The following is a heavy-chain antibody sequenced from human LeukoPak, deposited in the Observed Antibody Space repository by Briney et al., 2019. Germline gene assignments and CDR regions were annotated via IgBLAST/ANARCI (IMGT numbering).Heavy chain of an antibody. V-gene: IGHV1-2*02. Sequence: ASVKVSCKASGYTFTGYYMHWVRQAPGQGLEWMGWINPNSGGTNYAQKFQGRVTMTRDTSISTAYMELSRLRSDDTAVYYCARSDSSSWYGGVDYWGQGTLVTVSS. CDR3: ARSDSSSWYGGVDY. D-gene: IGHD6-13*01. CDR1: GYTFTGYY. J-gene: IGHJ4*02. CDR2: INPNSGGT.